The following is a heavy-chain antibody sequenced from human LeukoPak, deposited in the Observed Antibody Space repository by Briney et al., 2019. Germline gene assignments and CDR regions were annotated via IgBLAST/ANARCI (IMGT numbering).Heavy chain of an antibody. CDR3: ARDLTVVVITMVDY. J-gene: IGHJ4*02. V-gene: IGHV3-30*01. CDR1: GFTFSSYA. CDR2: ISYDGSNK. Sequence: PGGSLRLSCAASGFTFSSYAMHWVRQAPGKGLEWVAVISYDGSNKYYADSVKGRFTISRDNSKNTLYLQMNSLRAEDTAVYYCARDLTVVVITMVDYWGQGTLVTVSS. D-gene: IGHD3-22*01.